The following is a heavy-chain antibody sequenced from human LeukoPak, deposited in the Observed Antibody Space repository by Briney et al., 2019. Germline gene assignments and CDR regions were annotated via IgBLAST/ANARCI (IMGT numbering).Heavy chain of an antibody. D-gene: IGHD2-2*01. J-gene: IGHJ4*02. V-gene: IGHV3-21*04. CDR3: AGGGYCSSTSCLPIER. Sequence: KPGGSLRLSCAASGFTFSSYSMNWVRQAPGKGLEWVSSISSSSSYIYYADSVKGRFTISRDNAKNSLYLQMNSLGAEDTAVYYCAGGGYCSSTSCLPIERWGQGTLVTVSS. CDR2: ISSSSSYI. CDR1: GFTFSSYS.